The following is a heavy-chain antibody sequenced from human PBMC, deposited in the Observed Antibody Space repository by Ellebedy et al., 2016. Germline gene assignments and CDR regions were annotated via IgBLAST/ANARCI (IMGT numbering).Heavy chain of an antibody. CDR3: ATFRWGLDY. CDR1: GGSISSYY. Sequence: SETLSLTXTVSGGSISSYYWSWIRQPPGKGLEWIGYIYYSGSTNYNPSLKSRVTISVDTSKNQFSLKLSSVTAADTAVYYCATFRWGLDYWGQGTLVTVSS. CDR2: IYYSGST. D-gene: IGHD7-27*01. V-gene: IGHV4-59*01. J-gene: IGHJ4*02.